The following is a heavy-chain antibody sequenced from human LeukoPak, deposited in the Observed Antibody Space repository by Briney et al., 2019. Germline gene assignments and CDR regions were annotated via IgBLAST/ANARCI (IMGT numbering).Heavy chain of an antibody. Sequence: GASVKVSCKASGYTFTGYYMHWVRQAPGQGLEWMGWINPNSGGTNYAQKFQGRVTMTRDTSISTAYMELSRLRSDDTAVYYCARGGFIAAPPQATWFDPWGQGTLVTVSS. D-gene: IGHD6-6*01. CDR1: GYTFTGYY. J-gene: IGHJ5*02. CDR2: INPNSGGT. V-gene: IGHV1-2*02. CDR3: ARGGFIAAPPQATWFDP.